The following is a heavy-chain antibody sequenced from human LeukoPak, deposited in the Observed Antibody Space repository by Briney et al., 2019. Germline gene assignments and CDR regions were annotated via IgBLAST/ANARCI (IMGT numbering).Heavy chain of an antibody. Sequence: GRTLRLSCAASGFTFSFSPMHWVRQAPAKGQERVGVISYDGGNKYYADFVTGPFTTSRDDSKHTLFLQMNSLRAEDPAVYYCARHTLSSDWYAYYFWSWGPGKLGTVSS. J-gene: IGHJ4*02. D-gene: IGHD6-19*01. CDR2: ISYDGGNK. CDR1: GFTFSFSP. CDR3: ARHTLSSDWYAYYFWS. V-gene: IGHV3-30*07.